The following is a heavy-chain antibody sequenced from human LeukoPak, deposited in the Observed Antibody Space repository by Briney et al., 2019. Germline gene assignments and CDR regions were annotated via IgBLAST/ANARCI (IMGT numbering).Heavy chain of an antibody. V-gene: IGHV1-2*06. CDR1: GYTFTRYP. Sequence: ASVNVSCKASGYTFTRYPINWVRQAPGQGLEWMGRINPNSGDTNYAQKFQGRVTMTRDTSISTAYMELSRLRSDDTAVYYCARDYCSSTSCLFDYWGQGTLVTVSS. D-gene: IGHD2-2*01. J-gene: IGHJ4*02. CDR3: ARDYCSSTSCLFDY. CDR2: INPNSGDT.